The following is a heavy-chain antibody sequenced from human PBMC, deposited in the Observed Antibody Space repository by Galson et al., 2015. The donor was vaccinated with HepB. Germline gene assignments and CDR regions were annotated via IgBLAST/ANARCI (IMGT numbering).Heavy chain of an antibody. Sequence: SLRLSCAASGFTFSDAWMSWVRQAPGKGLEWVGRIKSKASGGTTDYAAPVKDRFIISRDDSKNTLYLQMNSLKTEDTAVYYCTTGEEPPQYDSTYWGQGTLVTVSS. CDR3: TTGEEPPQYDSTY. D-gene: IGHD3-22*01. V-gene: IGHV3-15*01. CDR2: IKSKASGGTT. CDR1: GFTFSDAW. J-gene: IGHJ4*02.